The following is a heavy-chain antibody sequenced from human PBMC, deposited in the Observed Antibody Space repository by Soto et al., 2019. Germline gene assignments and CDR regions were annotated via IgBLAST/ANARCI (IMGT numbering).Heavy chain of an antibody. Sequence: SETLSLTCTVAGGSISSSSYYWGWIRQPPGKGREWIGSIYYSGSTYYNPSLKSRVTISVDTSKNQFSLKLTSVTSADTALYYCATHRPSYASPCYYHHHLYYFDYWGQVTLVTVSS. D-gene: IGHD3-22*01. CDR1: GGSISSSSYY. CDR2: IYYSGST. J-gene: IGHJ4*02. V-gene: IGHV4-39*01. CDR3: ATHRPSYASPCYYHHHLYYFDY.